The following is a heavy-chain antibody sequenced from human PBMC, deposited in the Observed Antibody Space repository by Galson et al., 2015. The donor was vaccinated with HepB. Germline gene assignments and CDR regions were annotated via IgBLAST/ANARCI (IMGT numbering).Heavy chain of an antibody. V-gene: IGHV3-48*02. J-gene: IGHJ5*02. CDR3: ARDSGGNYLRSRFDP. CDR1: GFTFITYS. D-gene: IGHD1-26*01. CDR2: ISYSSSTI. Sequence: SLRLSCAASGFTFITYSMNWVRQAPGKGLEWISYISYSSSTIYYADSVNGRFTISRDNAKNSLYLQMNSLRDEDTGMYYCARDSGGNYLRSRFDPWAREPWSPSPQ.